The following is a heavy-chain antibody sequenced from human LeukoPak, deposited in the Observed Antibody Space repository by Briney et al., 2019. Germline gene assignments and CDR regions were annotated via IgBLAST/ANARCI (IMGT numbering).Heavy chain of an antibody. J-gene: IGHJ3*02. V-gene: IGHV3-23*01. D-gene: IGHD3-16*01. Sequence: PGGSLRLSCATSGFTFSNYAMGWVRQAPGKGLEWVSAVSSSGNSAVYTDSVRGRFTISRDNSKNTILLQMNSLRAEDTAVYHCAKDQRSGEYDYVWGLFDMWGQGTMVTVSS. CDR2: VSSSGNSA. CDR3: AKDQRSGEYDYVWGLFDM. CDR1: GFTFSNYA.